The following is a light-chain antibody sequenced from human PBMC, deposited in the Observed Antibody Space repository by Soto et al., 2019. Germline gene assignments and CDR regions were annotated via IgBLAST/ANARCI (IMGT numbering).Light chain of an antibody. CDR1: EGISSY. V-gene: IGKV1-9*01. J-gene: IGKJ1*01. CDR2: AAS. Sequence: DIQLTQSPSSLSASVGDRVTITCRASEGISSYVAWYQQKPGKAPELLIYAASTLQSGVPSRFSGSGSGTEFTLTISSLQPEDFATYYCQQLNGYPPWTFGQGTKVEIK. CDR3: QQLNGYPPWT.